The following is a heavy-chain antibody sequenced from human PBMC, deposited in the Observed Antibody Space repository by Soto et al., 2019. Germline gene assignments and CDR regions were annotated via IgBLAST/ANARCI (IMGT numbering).Heavy chain of an antibody. V-gene: IGHV3-23*01. CDR3: AIFSVWFGELLSSHFDY. CDR2: ISGSGGST. D-gene: IGHD3-10*01. CDR1: GFTFSSYA. J-gene: IGHJ4*02. Sequence: HPGGSLRLSCAASGFTFSSYAMSWVRQAPGKGLEWVSAISGSGGSTYYADSVKGRFTISRDNSKNTLYLQMNSLRAEDTAVYYCAIFSVWFGELLSSHFDYWGQGTLVTVSS.